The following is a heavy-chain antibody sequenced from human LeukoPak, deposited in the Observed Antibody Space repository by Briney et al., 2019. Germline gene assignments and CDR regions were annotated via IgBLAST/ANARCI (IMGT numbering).Heavy chain of an antibody. Sequence: PSETLSLTCTVSGGSISSGDYYWSWIRQPPGKGLEWIGYIYYSGSTNYNPSLKSRVTISVDTSKNQFSLKLSSVTAADTAVYYCAREEAEDYYDSGGAFDIWGQGTMVTVSS. J-gene: IGHJ3*02. CDR1: GGSISSGDYY. CDR3: AREEAEDYYDSGGAFDI. V-gene: IGHV4-61*08. CDR2: IYYSGST. D-gene: IGHD3-22*01.